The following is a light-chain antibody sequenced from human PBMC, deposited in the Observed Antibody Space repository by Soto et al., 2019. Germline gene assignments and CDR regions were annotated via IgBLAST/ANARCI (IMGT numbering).Light chain of an antibody. J-gene: IGKJ5*01. CDR1: QSVGSN. Sequence: EIVMTQSPANLSVSPGERATLSCRATQSVGSNLAWFQQKPGQAPSLLLYAASTRATGIPARFSGSGSGTDFTLTISSLEPEDFAVYYCQQRSNWLSITFGQGTRLEIK. V-gene: IGKV3-11*01. CDR3: QQRSNWLSIT. CDR2: AAS.